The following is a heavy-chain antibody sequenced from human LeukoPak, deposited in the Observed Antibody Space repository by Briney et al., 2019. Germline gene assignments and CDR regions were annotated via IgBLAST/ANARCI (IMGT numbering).Heavy chain of an antibody. CDR3: ARGLVVVPAVSDY. V-gene: IGHV3-23*01. CDR1: GFTFSSYA. D-gene: IGHD2-2*01. Sequence: GGSLRLSCAASGFTFSSYAMSWVRQAPGKGLEWVSAISGSGGSTYYADSVKGRFTTSRDNSKNTLYLQMDSLRVEDTVVYYCARGLVVVPAVSDYWGQGTLVTVSS. CDR2: ISGSGGST. J-gene: IGHJ4*02.